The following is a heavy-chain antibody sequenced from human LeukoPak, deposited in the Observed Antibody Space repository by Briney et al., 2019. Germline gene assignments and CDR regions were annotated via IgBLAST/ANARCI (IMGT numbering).Heavy chain of an antibody. J-gene: IGHJ4*02. CDR3: ARVFDY. Sequence: ASVKVSCKVSGYTLTELSMHWVRQAPGKGLEWMGGFDPEDGETIYAQKFQGRVTMTRDTSTSTVYMELSSLRSEDTAVYYCARVFDYWGQGTLVTVSS. V-gene: IGHV1-24*01. CDR1: GYTLTELS. CDR2: FDPEDGET.